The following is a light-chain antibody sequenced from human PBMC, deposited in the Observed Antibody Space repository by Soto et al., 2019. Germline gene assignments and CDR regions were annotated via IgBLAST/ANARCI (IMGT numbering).Light chain of an antibody. Sequence: DIQMTQSPSSLSASVGDRDTITCRASQSISSYLNWYQQKPGKAPKLLIYAASSLQSGVPSRFSGSGSGTDFTLTINILQPEDFATYYCQQTYSTPLTFGGGTKVEI. CDR1: QSISSY. V-gene: IGKV1-39*01. CDR3: QQTYSTPLT. J-gene: IGKJ4*01. CDR2: AAS.